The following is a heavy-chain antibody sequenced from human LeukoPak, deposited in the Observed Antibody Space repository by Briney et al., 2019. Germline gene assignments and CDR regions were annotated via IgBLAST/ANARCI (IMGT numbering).Heavy chain of an antibody. CDR3: ARDLGGSWRFDP. J-gene: IGHJ5*02. D-gene: IGHD2-15*01. V-gene: IGHV3-21*01. Sequence: GGSLRLSCAASEFSFKSYSMNWVRQAPGKGLEWVSSISSSSTYIYYADSVKGRFTISRDNAESSLYLQMNSLRAEDTAVYYCARDLGGSWRFDPWGQGTLVTVSS. CDR2: ISSSSTYI. CDR1: EFSFKSYS.